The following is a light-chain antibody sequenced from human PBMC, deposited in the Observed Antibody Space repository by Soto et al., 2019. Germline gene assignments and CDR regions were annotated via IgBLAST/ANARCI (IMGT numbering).Light chain of an antibody. J-gene: IGKJ1*01. CDR3: QQYDTYPWT. V-gene: IGKV1-5*03. CDR2: KAY. Sequence: DSQMTQSPSTLSGSVGDRVTITCRASQTISSWFAWYQQKPGTATKLLIYKAYTVKSGVPSRFSGSGSGTEFTLTISSLQPDDFATYYCQQYDTYPWTFGQGTKVDI. CDR1: QTISSW.